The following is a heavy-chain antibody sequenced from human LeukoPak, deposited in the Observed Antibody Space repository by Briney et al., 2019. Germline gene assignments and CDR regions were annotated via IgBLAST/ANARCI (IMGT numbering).Heavy chain of an antibody. J-gene: IGHJ4*02. CDR1: GFTFGDYA. CDR3: SRDQTPYY. CDR2: IRSKVYGGTP. Sequence: GGSLRLSCTASGFTFGDYAMTWVRQAPGKGLEWVGFIRSKVYGGTPEYAASVKGRFTISRNDSKGIAYLQMDSLKTEDTAVYYCSRDQTPYYWGQGTLVTVSS. V-gene: IGHV3-49*04.